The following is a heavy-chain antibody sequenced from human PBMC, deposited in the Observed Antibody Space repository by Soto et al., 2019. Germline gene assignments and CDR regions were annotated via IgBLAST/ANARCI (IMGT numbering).Heavy chain of an antibody. V-gene: IGHV4-31*03. D-gene: IGHD1-7*01. CDR1: DGSISIGGYY. J-gene: IGHJ5*02. CDR2: IYYSGIT. Sequence: PSEALSVTCTFSDGSISIGGYYWSWIRQHPGKGLEWIGYIYYSGITYYNPSLKSRVTISVDTSKNQFSLKLSSVTAADTAVYYCARDRGGYNWNYNWFDPWGQGTMVTVSS. CDR3: ARDRGGYNWNYNWFDP.